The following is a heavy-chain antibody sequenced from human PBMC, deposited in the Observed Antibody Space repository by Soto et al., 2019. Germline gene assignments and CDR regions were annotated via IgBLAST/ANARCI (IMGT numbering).Heavy chain of an antibody. D-gene: IGHD6-13*01. Sequence: ASVKVSCKASGGTFSSNAISWVRQAPGQGLEWMGGIIPIFGTANYAQKFQGRVTITADESTSKNQFSLKLSSVTAADTAVYYCARSFGVAAAGPFDYWGQGTLVTVSS. J-gene: IGHJ4*02. CDR2: IIPIFGTA. V-gene: IGHV1-69*13. CDR1: GGTFSSNA. CDR3: ARSFGVAAAGPFDY.